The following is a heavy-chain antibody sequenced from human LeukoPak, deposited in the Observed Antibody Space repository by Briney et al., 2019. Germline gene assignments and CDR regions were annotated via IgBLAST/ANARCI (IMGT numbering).Heavy chain of an antibody. V-gene: IGHV3-30-3*02. CDR1: GFTFSSYA. J-gene: IGHJ4*02. Sequence: PGGSLRLSCAASGFTFSSYAMHWVRQAPGKGLEWVAVISYDGSNKYYADSVKGRFTISRDNSKNTLYLQMNSLRAEDTAMYYCAEVRFTSGCFFDSWGQGTLVTVSS. CDR2: ISYDGSNK. D-gene: IGHD6-19*01. CDR3: AEVRFTSGCFFDS.